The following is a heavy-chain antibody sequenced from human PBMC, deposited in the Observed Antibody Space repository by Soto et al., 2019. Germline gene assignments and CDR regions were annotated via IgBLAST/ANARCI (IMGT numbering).Heavy chain of an antibody. CDR2: ISWNSGSI. J-gene: IGHJ6*03. V-gene: IGHV3-9*01. CDR1: GFTFDDYA. Sequence: EVQLVESGGGLVQPGRSLRLSCAASGFTFDDYAMHWVRQAPGKGLEWVSGISWNSGSIGYADSVKGRITISRDNAKNSLYLQMNSLRAEDTALYYCAKDTGPTMVQQRGPYYYYYYMDVWGKGTTVTVSS. D-gene: IGHD6-13*01. CDR3: AKDTGPTMVQQRGPYYYYYYMDV.